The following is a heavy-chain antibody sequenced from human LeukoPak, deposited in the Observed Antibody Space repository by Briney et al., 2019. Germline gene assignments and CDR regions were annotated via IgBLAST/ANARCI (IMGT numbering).Heavy chain of an antibody. CDR3: AADFWSGYSNYYYGMDV. Sequence: ASVKVSCKASGYTFTSYGISWVRQAPGQGLEWMGWISAYNGNTNYAQKLQGRVTMTTDTSTSTAYMELRSLRSDDTAVYYCAADFWSGYSNYYYGMDVWGQGTTVTVSS. V-gene: IGHV1-18*01. D-gene: IGHD3-3*01. J-gene: IGHJ6*02. CDR1: GYTFTSYG. CDR2: ISAYNGNT.